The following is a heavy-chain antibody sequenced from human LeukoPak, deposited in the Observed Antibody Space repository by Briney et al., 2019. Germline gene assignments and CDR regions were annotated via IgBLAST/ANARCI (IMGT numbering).Heavy chain of an antibody. Sequence: ASVKVSCKASGYTFTSYGISWVRQAPGQGLEWMGWISAYNGNTNYAQKLQGRVTMTTDTSTSTAYMELRSLRSDDTAVYYCARDETGTGPNRFDPWGQGTLVTVSS. J-gene: IGHJ5*02. V-gene: IGHV1-18*01. CDR3: ARDETGTGPNRFDP. D-gene: IGHD1-1*01. CDR1: GYTFTSYG. CDR2: ISAYNGNT.